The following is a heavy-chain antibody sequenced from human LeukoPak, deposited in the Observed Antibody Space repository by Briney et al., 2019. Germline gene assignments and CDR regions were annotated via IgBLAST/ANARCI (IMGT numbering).Heavy chain of an antibody. CDR1: GGSISSGGYY. CDR2: IYYSGST. V-gene: IGHV4-31*03. Sequence: SETLSLTCTVSGGSISSGGYYWSWIRQHPGKGLEWVGYIYYSGSTYYNTSLKSRVTISVDTSKNQFSLKLSSVTAADTAVHYCARGLAAAAHGSRYLDLWGRGTLVTVSS. D-gene: IGHD6-13*01. CDR3: ARGLAAAAHGSRYLDL. J-gene: IGHJ2*01.